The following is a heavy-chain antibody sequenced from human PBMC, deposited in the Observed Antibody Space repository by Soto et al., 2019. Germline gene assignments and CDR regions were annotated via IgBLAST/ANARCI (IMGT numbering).Heavy chain of an antibody. V-gene: IGHV1-2*02. D-gene: IGHD1-1*01. Sequence: ASGKVSCKASGYTFTDYNLHWLRQAPGQGLEWMGSINPRNGDAVSAQKFQARVTMTRDASITTAYMELIRLTSPDTAVYYCARHRFTSGSDYFDYWGQGTLVTVSS. CDR3: ARHRFTSGSDYFDY. CDR2: INPRNGDA. J-gene: IGHJ4*02. CDR1: GYTFTDYN.